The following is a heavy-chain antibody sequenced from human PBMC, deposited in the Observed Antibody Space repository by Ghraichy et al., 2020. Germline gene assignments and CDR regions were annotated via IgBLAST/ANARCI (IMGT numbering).Heavy chain of an antibody. V-gene: IGHV1-69*04. J-gene: IGHJ6*02. D-gene: IGHD5-18*01. CDR3: AREVPDTARVNYYYYGMDV. CDR1: GGTFSSYA. CDR2: IIPILNIA. Sequence: SVKVSCKASGGTFSSYAISWVRQAPGQGLEWMGRIIPILNIANNAQKFQGRVTITADKSTSTVYMELSSLRSEDTAVYYCAREVPDTARVNYYYYGMDVWGQGTTVTVFS.